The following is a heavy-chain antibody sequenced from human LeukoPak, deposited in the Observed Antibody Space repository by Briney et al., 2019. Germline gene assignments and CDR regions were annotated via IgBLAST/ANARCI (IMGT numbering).Heavy chain of an antibody. V-gene: IGHV3-23*01. J-gene: IGHJ6*03. CDR3: VKDPAAFIAAAEYMDV. Sequence: GGSLRLSCAASGFTFSSYGMSWVRQAPGKGLEWVSGISGSGGSTYYADSVKGRFTISRDNSKNTLYLQMNSLRAEDTAVYYCVKDPAAFIAAAEYMDVWGKGTTVTVSS. CDR2: ISGSGGST. D-gene: IGHD6-13*01. CDR1: GFTFSSYG.